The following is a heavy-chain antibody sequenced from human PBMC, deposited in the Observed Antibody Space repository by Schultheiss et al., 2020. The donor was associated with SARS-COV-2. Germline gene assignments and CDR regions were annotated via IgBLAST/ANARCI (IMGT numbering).Heavy chain of an antibody. J-gene: IGHJ4*02. CDR1: GFTFSSYA. D-gene: IGHD1-26*01. CDR2: INQDGSEK. CDR3: ASSGSYYDVDYFDY. V-gene: IGHV3-7*03. Sequence: GGSLRLSCAASGFTFSSYAMSWVRQAPGKGLEWVANINQDGSEKYYVDSVKGRFTISRDNAKNSLYLQMSSLRAEETAVYYCASSGSYYDVDYFDYWGQGTLVTVSS.